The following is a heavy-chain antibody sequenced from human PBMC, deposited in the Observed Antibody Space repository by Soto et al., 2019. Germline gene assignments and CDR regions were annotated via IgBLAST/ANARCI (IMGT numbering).Heavy chain of an antibody. V-gene: IGHV2-5*02. CDR1: GFSLSTSGVG. CDR2: IYWDDDK. CDR3: ARRSITGTRGVDWLAYFDY. Sequence: SGPTLVNPTQTLTLTCTFSGFSLSTSGVGVGWIRQPPGKALEWLALIYWDDDKRYSPSLKSRLTITKDTSKNQVVLTMTNMDTVDTATYYCARRSITGTRGVDWLAYFDYWGQGTLVTVPS. J-gene: IGHJ4*02. D-gene: IGHD1-7*01.